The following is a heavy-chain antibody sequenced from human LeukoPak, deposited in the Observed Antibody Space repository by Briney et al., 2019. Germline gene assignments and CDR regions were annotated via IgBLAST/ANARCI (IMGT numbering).Heavy chain of an antibody. V-gene: IGHV3-30*18. CDR1: GFTFSSYC. J-gene: IGHJ4*02. CDR3: AKDGVVWGGYEN. Sequence: GGSLRLSCAASGFTFSSYCMHWVRQAPGKGLEWVAVISYDGSNKYYADSVKGRFTISRDNSKNTLYLQMNSLRAEDTAVYYCAKDGVVWGGYENWGQGTLVTVSS. D-gene: IGHD3-3*01. CDR2: ISYDGSNK.